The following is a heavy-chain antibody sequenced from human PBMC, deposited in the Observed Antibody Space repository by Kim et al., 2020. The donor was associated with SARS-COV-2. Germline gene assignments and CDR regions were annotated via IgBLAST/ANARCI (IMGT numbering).Heavy chain of an antibody. CDR1: GDSISSSGYY. CDR3: ARRGCSSGNCWVNY. CDR2: IYYSGTT. V-gene: IGHV4-39*01. Sequence: SETLSLTCTVSGDSISSSGYYWGWIRQPPGKGLEWIGSIYYSGTTYYTPSLKSLVTISVDTSKNQFSLKLSSVAATDTAMYYCARRGCSSGNCWVNYWGQGILVTVSS. J-gene: IGHJ4*02. D-gene: IGHD2-15*01.